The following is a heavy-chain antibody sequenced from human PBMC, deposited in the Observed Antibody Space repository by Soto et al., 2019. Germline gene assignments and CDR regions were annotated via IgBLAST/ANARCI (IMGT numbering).Heavy chain of an antibody. V-gene: IGHV1-69*01. CDR3: ARDLEYSSSFTPQIS. CDR2: FIPIFGTA. D-gene: IGHD6-6*01. CDR1: GGTFSSYA. J-gene: IGHJ4*02. Sequence: QVQLVQSGAEVKKPGSSVKVSCKASGGTFSSYAISWVRQAPGQGLAWMGGFIPIFGTANYVQKFQGRVTMTADEPARTASMELSSLRSEDTAVYYCARDLEYSSSFTPQISWGQGPLVTVSS.